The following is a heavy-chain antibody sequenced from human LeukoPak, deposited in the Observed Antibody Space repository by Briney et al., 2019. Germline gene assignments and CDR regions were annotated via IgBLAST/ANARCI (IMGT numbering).Heavy chain of an antibody. Sequence: VGSLRLSGAASGFTLSSYSMNWVRQAPGKGLEWVSSIRSSSSYIYYADSVKGRFTISRDNAKNSLYLQMNSLRAEDTAVYYCARGYSSSWYSFNYWGQGTLVTVSS. J-gene: IGHJ4*02. V-gene: IGHV3-21*01. CDR1: GFTLSSYS. CDR2: IRSSSSYI. D-gene: IGHD6-13*01. CDR3: ARGYSSSWYSFNY.